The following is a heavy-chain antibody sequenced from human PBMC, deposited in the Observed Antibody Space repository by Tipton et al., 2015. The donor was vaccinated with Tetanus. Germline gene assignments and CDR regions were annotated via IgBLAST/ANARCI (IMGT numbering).Heavy chain of an antibody. J-gene: IGHJ4*02. V-gene: IGHV4-34*01. D-gene: IGHD6-13*01. CDR3: ARSISAGSVWPYEH. CDR1: GDYLSDYY. CDR2: IHRGGST. Sequence: GLVKPSETLSLTCGVFGDYLSDYYWTWVRQPPGKGLEWIGEIHRGGSTNYNPSLKSRVSMSVDTAKNRFSLTLTSVTAADMAMYYCARSISAGSVWPYEHWGQGTLVTVSS.